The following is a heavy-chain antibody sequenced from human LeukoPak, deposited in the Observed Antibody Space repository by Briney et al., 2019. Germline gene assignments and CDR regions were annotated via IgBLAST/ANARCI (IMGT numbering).Heavy chain of an antibody. CDR1: GFTFSSYS. Sequence: PGGSLRLSCAASGFTFSSYSMNWVRQAPGKGLEWVSYISSSSSTIYYADSVKGRFTISRDNAKNSLYLQMNSLRAEDTAVYFCAKDRKAARAYYFDYWGQGTLVTVSS. V-gene: IGHV3-48*01. CDR2: ISSSSSTI. J-gene: IGHJ4*02. CDR3: AKDRKAARAYYFDY. D-gene: IGHD6-6*01.